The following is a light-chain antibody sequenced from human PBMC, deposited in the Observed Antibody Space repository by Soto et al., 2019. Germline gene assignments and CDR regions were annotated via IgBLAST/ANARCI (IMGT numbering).Light chain of an antibody. CDR2: DVS. J-gene: IGLJ1*01. CDR3: SSYTSSSSPDV. Sequence: QSVLTQPASVSGSPGQSITISCTGTSSDVGGYNYVSWYQQHPGKAPQLMIYDVSNRPSGISNRFSGSKSGNTASLTISGLQAEDEADYYCSSYTSSSSPDVFGTGTKLTVL. V-gene: IGLV2-14*03. CDR1: SSDVGGYNY.